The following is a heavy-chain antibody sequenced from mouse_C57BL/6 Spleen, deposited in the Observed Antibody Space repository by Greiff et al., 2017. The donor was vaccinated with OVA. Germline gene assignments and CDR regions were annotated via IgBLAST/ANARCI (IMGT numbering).Heavy chain of an antibody. CDR2: INPSNGGT. CDR1: GYTFTSYW. V-gene: IGHV1-53*01. CDR3: ARSGNSFAY. Sequence: QVQLQQPGTELVKPGASVKLSCKASGYTFTSYWMHWVKQRPGQGLEWIGKINPSNGGTNYNEKFQSKATLTVDTSSSTAYMQLSSLTSEDAAVCYCARSGNSFAYWGQGTLVTVSA. D-gene: IGHD2-1*01. J-gene: IGHJ3*01.